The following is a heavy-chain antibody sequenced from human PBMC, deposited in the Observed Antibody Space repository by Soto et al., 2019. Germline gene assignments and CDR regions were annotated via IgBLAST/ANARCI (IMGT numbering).Heavy chain of an antibody. Sequence: QVQLQQSGPGLVKPSETLSLTCTVSDGSISTYYWSWIRQPAGKGLEWVGRIYTNGSTSYSPSLKSRLTMSVDRSKTQLSQRLSSVTAADTAVYYCARDRTVDYVDYYFDYWGQGTLVTVSS. CDR2: IYTNGST. J-gene: IGHJ4*02. CDR1: DGSISTYY. D-gene: IGHD3-10*02. V-gene: IGHV4-4*07. CDR3: ARDRTVDYVDYYFDY.